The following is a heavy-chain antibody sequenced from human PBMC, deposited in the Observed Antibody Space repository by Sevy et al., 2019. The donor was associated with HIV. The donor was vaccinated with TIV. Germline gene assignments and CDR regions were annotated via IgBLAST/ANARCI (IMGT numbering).Heavy chain of an antibody. V-gene: IGHV1-18*01. D-gene: IGHD1-26*01. J-gene: IGHJ5*02. CDR2: VTPYNSNK. CDR3: ARCLGGLRPWEYNWFDP. CDR1: GYSFASYG. Sequence: ASVKVSCKASGYSFASYGISWVRQAPGQELEWMGWVTPYNSNKKYAEKLQGRVSMTTDTSTSTGYMELRSLRSDDTAVYYCARCLGGLRPWEYNWFDPWGQGTLVTVSS.